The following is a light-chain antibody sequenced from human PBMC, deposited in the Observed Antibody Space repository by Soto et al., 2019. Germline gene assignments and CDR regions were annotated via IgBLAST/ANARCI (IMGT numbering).Light chain of an antibody. Sequence: VLTQSPATLSLSPGERATVSCRASRSISSYLAWYQKKPGQAPRILRYGALNRATGIPDRFSGSGFGTDFTLTISSLEPEDAAVYYCQQRSNWHPITFGQGTRLEI. J-gene: IGKJ5*01. CDR1: RSISSY. CDR2: GAL. CDR3: QQRSNWHPIT. V-gene: IGKV3-11*01.